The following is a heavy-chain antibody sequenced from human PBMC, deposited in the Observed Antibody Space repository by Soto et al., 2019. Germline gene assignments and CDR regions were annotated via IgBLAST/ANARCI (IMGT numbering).Heavy chain of an antibody. D-gene: IGHD3-3*01. Sequence: SETLSLTCAVYGGSFSGYYWSWIRQPPGKGLEWIGEINHSGSTNYNPSLKSRVTISVDTSKNQFSLKLSSVTAADTAVYYCAPKVLRFLEWLPTDVWGQGTTVTVSS. J-gene: IGHJ6*02. CDR1: GGSFSGYY. V-gene: IGHV4-34*01. CDR3: APKVLRFLEWLPTDV. CDR2: INHSGST.